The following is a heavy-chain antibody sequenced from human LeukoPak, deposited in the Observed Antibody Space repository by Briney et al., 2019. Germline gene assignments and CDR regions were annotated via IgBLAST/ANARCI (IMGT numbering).Heavy chain of an antibody. CDR2: IFHGGST. J-gene: IGHJ3*01. V-gene: IGHV4-39*01. CDR1: GGSISSSCYY. Sequence: SETLSLTCTVSGGSISSSCYYWAWIRLPPGKGLEWIVSIFHGGSTSYNPSLKSRVATSVDTSKNQFSLKLSSVTAADTAVYYCARRPPGGAFDVWGQGTMVTVSS. D-gene: IGHD3-16*01. CDR3: ARRPPGGAFDV.